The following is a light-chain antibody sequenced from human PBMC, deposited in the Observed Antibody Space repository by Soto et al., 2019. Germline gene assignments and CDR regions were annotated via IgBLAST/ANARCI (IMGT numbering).Light chain of an antibody. Sequence: QSALTQPPSASGSPGQSVTISCTGTSSDVGLYNFVSWYQQHPGKVPKLIIYDITKLPSGVPDRFSGSKSGNTASLTVSGLQDEDEADYYCSSYAGYNQVIFGGGTQLTVL. V-gene: IGLV2-8*01. CDR3: SSYAGYNQVI. J-gene: IGLJ2*01. CDR1: SSDVGLYNF. CDR2: DIT.